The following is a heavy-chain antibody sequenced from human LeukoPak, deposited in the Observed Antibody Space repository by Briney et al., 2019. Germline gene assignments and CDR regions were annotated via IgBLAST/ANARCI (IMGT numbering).Heavy chain of an antibody. D-gene: IGHD3-22*01. CDR2: IDSSSSYI. V-gene: IGHV3-21*01. J-gene: IGHJ6*03. CDR3: ARDANYYDSSGRPHYYMDV. Sequence: GGSLRLSCAASGFTFSGYSMNWVRQAPGKGLEWVSSIDSSSSYIYYVDSVRGRFTIFRGNAENSLYLLMNSLRAEDTAVYYCARDANYYDSSGRPHYYMDVWGTGTTVTVSS. CDR1: GFTFSGYS.